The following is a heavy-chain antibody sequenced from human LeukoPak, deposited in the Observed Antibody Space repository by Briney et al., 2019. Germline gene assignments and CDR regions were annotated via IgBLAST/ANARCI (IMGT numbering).Heavy chain of an antibody. Sequence: PSETLSLTCTVSGGSISSSSYYWGWIRQPPGKGLEWIGSIYYGGSTYYNPSLKSRVTISVDTSKNQFSLKLSSVTGADTAVYYCARDAVVPAANTAFDIWGQGTMVTVSS. CDR2: IYYGGST. D-gene: IGHD2-2*01. J-gene: IGHJ3*02. V-gene: IGHV4-39*07. CDR3: ARDAVVPAANTAFDI. CDR1: GGSISSSSYY.